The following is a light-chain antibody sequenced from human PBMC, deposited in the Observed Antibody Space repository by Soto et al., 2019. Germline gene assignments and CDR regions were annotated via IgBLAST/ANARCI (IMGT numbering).Light chain of an antibody. J-gene: IGKJ1*01. V-gene: IGKV3-20*01. CDR2: GAS. CDR1: QSVSSSY. CDR3: QPYGSPRWT. Sequence: EIVLTQSPGTLSLSPGERATLSCRASQSVSSSYLAWYQQKPGQAPRLLIYGASRRATGIPDRFSGSGSGTDFTLTISRLEPEDFAVYYCQPYGSPRWTFGQGTKVEIK.